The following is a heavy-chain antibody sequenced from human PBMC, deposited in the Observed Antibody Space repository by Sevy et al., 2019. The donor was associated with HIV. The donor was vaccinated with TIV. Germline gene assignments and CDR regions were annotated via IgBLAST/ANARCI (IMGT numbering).Heavy chain of an antibody. D-gene: IGHD3-10*01. CDR3: ARACITMVRGVISAFGY. V-gene: IGHV1-2*02. J-gene: IGHJ4*02. CDR1: GYTFTGYY. CDR2: INPNSGGT. Sequence: ASVKVSCKASGYTFTGYYMHWVRQAPGQGLEWMGWINPNSGGTNYAQMFQGRVTMTRDTSISTAYMELSRLRSDDTAVYYCARACITMVRGVISAFGYWGQGTLVTVSS.